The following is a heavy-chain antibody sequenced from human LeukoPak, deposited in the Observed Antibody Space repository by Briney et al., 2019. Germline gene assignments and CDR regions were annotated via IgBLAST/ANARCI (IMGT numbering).Heavy chain of an antibody. D-gene: IGHD6-19*01. CDR3: AKDGKQWLAIDY. Sequence: GGSLRLSCAASGFTFSSYSMNWVRQAPGKGLEWVSSISTSSSYIYYADSVKGRITISRDNARKSLYLQMNSLRAEDTAVYYCAKDGKQWLAIDYWGQGTLVTVSS. CDR1: GFTFSSYS. V-gene: IGHV3-21*01. J-gene: IGHJ4*02. CDR2: ISTSSSYI.